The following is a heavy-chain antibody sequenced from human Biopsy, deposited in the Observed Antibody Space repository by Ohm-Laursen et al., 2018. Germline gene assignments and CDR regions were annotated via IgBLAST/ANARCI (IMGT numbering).Heavy chain of an antibody. CDR1: GFSISSGFH. CDR2: IYRTGTT. D-gene: IGHD2/OR15-2a*01. CDR3: ARMKGREYFDY. J-gene: IGHJ4*02. V-gene: IGHV4-38-2*01. Sequence: SQTLSLTCGVSGFSISSGFHWAWIRHPPGKGLERIGFIYRTGTTTYNPSFKSRVAMAVDTSKNQFSLTLNSVTAADTAVYYCARMKGREYFDYWGQGTLVIVSS.